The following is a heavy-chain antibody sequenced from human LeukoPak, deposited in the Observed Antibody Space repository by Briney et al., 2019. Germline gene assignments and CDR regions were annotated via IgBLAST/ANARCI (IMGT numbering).Heavy chain of an antibody. V-gene: IGHV5-51*01. CDR1: GYSFTGYW. CDR3: ARLGAKMIVPQ. J-gene: IGHJ4*02. Sequence: GESLKISCKGSGYSFTGYWIGWVRQTPGKGLEWMGIIYPGESDTRYSPSFQGQVTISADKSISTAYLQWSSLKASDTAMYYCARLGAKMIVPQWGQGTLVTVSS. CDR2: IYPGESDT. D-gene: IGHD3-22*01.